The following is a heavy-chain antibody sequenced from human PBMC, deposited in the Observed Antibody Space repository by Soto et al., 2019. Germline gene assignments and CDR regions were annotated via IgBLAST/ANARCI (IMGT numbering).Heavy chain of an antibody. CDR3: ARGVRFLEWLLDYYYYDMDV. D-gene: IGHD3-3*01. V-gene: IGHV4-34*01. Sequence: SETLSLTCAVYGGSFSGYYWSWIRQPPGKGLEWIGEINHSGSTNYNPSLKSRVTISVDTSKNQFSLKLSSVTAADTAVYYCARGVRFLEWLLDYYYYDMDVWGQGTTVTVSS. J-gene: IGHJ6*02. CDR1: GGSFSGYY. CDR2: INHSGST.